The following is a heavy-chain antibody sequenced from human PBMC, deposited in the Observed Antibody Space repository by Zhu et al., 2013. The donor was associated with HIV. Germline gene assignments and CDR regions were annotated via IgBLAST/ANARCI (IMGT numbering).Heavy chain of an antibody. CDR1: GYTFTSYD. V-gene: IGHV1-8*01. D-gene: IGHD1-1*01. J-gene: IGHJ6*02. Sequence: QVQLAQSGGDVRKPGASVKVSCKASGYTFTSYDINWVRQATGQGLEWMGWMNPNSGNTGYAQKFQGRVTMTRNTSISTAYMELRSLISEDTAVYYCARGSRPHYYGLDVWGQGTTVTVSS. CDR2: MNPNSGNT. CDR3: ARGSRPHYYGLDV.